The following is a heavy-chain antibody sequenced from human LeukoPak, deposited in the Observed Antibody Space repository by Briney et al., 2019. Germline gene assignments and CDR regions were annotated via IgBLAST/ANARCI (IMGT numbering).Heavy chain of an antibody. Sequence: GGSLRLSCAASGFTFSSYSMNWVRQAPGKGLEWVSSISSSSSYIYYADSVKGRFTISRDNAKNSLYLQMNSLRAEDTAVYYCARVHRAVAGTTFDYWGQGTLVTVSS. CDR2: ISSSSSYI. D-gene: IGHD6-19*01. CDR3: ARVHRAVAGTTFDY. CDR1: GFTFSSYS. J-gene: IGHJ4*02. V-gene: IGHV3-21*01.